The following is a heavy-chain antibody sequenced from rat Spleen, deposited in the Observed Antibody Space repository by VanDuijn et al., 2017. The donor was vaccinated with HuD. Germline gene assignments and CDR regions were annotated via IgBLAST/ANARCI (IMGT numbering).Heavy chain of an antibody. J-gene: IGHJ2*01. V-gene: IGHV3-3*01. D-gene: IGHD1-10*01. CDR1: GYSITSSYR. Sequence: EVQLQESGPGLVKPSQSLSLTCSVTGYSITSSYRWNWIRKFPGNKLEWMGYINSAGSTNYNPSLKSRISITRDTSKNQFFLQVNSVTTEDTATYYCTTEGGYWGQGVMVTVSS. CDR3: TTEGGY. CDR2: INSAGST.